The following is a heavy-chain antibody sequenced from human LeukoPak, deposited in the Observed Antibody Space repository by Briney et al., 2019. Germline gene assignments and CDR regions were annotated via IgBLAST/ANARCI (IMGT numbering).Heavy chain of an antibody. CDR3: AAGYCSGGSCYPYYYYGMDV. V-gene: IGHV1-58*01. Sequence: SVKVSCKASGFTFTSSAVQWVRQARGQRLEWIGWIVVGSGNTNYAQKFQERVTITRDMSTGTAYMELSSLRSEDTAVYYCAAGYCSGGSCYPYYYYGMDVWGQGTTVTVSS. D-gene: IGHD2-15*01. CDR1: GFTFTSSA. J-gene: IGHJ6*02. CDR2: IVVGSGNT.